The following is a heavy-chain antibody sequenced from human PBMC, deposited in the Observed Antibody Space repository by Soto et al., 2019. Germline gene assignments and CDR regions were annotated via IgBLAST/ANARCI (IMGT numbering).Heavy chain of an antibody. Sequence: PSETLSLTCTVSGGSISSGGYYWSWVRQHPGKGLEWIGYIYYSGSTYYNPSLKSRVTISVDTSKNQFSLKLSSVTAADTAVYYCARFRGKYSTSPSVIDYWGQGTLLTGSS. J-gene: IGHJ4*02. CDR3: ARFRGKYSTSPSVIDY. CDR1: GGSISSGGYY. CDR2: IYYSGST. D-gene: IGHD6-6*01. V-gene: IGHV4-31*03.